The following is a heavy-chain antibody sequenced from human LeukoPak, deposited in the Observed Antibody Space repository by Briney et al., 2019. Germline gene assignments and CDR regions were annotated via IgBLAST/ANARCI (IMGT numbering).Heavy chain of an antibody. V-gene: IGHV4-31*03. Sequence: SETLSLTCTVSGGSISSGGYYWSWIRQHPGKGLEWIGYIYYSGSTYYNPSLKSRVTISVDTSKNQFSLKLSSVTAADTAVYYCARGGYSSSWCFDYWGQGTLVTVSS. J-gene: IGHJ4*02. D-gene: IGHD6-13*01. CDR2: IYYSGST. CDR3: ARGGYSSSWCFDY. CDR1: GGSISSGGYY.